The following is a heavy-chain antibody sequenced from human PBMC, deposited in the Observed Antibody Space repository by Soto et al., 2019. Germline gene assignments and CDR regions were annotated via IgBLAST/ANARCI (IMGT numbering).Heavy chain of an antibody. J-gene: IGHJ6*02. Sequence: GESLKISCKGSGYSFTSYWISWVRQMPGKGLEWMGRIDPSDSYTNYSPSFQGHVTISADKSISTAYLQWSSLKASDTTMYYCARLAMATRRGYYGMDVWGQGTTVTAP. CDR2: IDPSDSYT. D-gene: IGHD5-12*01. CDR1: GYSFTSYW. V-gene: IGHV5-10-1*01. CDR3: ARLAMATRRGYYGMDV.